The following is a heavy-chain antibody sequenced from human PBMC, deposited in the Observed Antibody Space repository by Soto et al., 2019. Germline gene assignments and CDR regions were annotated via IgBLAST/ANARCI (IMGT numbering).Heavy chain of an antibody. CDR2: IYPDDSDT. J-gene: IGHJ6*02. CDR3: ARRKDYSKALYFYYGMDL. V-gene: IGHV5-51*01. CDR1: GYTFTNHW. Sequence: VESLKISCKGLGYTFTNHWMAWVRQMPGKGLEWMGLIYPDDSDTRDSPSFQGQVTFSADKSLSVAYLQWSSLKASDTAVYYCARRKDYSKALYFYYGMDLWGQGTTVTVSS. D-gene: IGHD4-4*01.